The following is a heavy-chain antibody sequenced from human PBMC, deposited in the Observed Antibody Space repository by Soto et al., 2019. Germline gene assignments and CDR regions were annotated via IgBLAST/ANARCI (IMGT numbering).Heavy chain of an antibody. D-gene: IGHD6-13*01. Sequence: PGGSIKISCKGCGDNLNIYGIGGSLQMNGKGLEWMGVIYPGDSDTRYSPSLQGQVTISADKSSSAAYLQWSSLQASDTATYYCARSLVNGTYEAFDIWGQGTMVTVSS. CDR2: IYPGDSDT. CDR1: GDNLNIYG. CDR3: ARSLVNGTYEAFDI. V-gene: IGHV5-51*01. J-gene: IGHJ3*02.